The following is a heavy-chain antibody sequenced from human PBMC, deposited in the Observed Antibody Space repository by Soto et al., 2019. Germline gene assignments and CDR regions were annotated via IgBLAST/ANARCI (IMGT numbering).Heavy chain of an antibody. CDR2: IYYSGST. V-gene: IGHV4-31*03. CDR1: GGSISSGGYY. J-gene: IGHJ4*02. CDR3: ARYPLAMYYFDY. Sequence: PSETLSLTCTVSGGSISSGGYYWSWIRQHPGKGLEWIGYIYYSGSTYYNPSLKSRVTISVDTSKNQFSLKLSSVTAADTAVYYCARYPLAMYYFDYWGQGTLVTSPQ. D-gene: IGHD3-3*02.